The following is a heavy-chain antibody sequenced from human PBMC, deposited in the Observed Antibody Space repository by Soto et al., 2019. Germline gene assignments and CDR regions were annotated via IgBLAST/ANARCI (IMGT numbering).Heavy chain of an antibody. CDR2: ISSSSSTI. CDR3: ARDSALRSGYHNH. Sequence: EVQLVESGGGLVQPGGSLRLSCAASGFTFSSYSMNWVRQAPGKGLEWVSYISSSSSTIYYADSVKGRFTISGDNAKNSLYLQMNSLRAEDTAVYYCARDSALRSGYHNHWGQGTLVTVSS. CDR1: GFTFSSYS. J-gene: IGHJ4*02. D-gene: IGHD3-22*01. V-gene: IGHV3-48*01.